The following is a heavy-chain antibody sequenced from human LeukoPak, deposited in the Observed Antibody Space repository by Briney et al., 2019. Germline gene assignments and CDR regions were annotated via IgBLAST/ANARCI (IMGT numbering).Heavy chain of an antibody. J-gene: IGHJ4*02. Sequence: ASVKVSCKASGGTFISYAISWVRQAPGQGLEWMGRIIPIFGTANYAQKFQGRVTITTDESTSTAYMELSSLRSEDTAVYYCARGKGGSYYLFDYWGQGTLVTVSS. CDR1: GGTFISYA. V-gene: IGHV1-69*05. CDR2: IIPIFGTA. CDR3: ARGKGGSYYLFDY. D-gene: IGHD1-26*01.